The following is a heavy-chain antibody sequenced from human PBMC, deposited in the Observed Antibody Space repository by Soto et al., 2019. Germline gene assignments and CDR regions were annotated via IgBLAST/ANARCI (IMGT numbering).Heavy chain of an antibody. CDR1: GYTFTSYA. CDR3: AGPGIAAAGKGSDYYYYMDV. J-gene: IGHJ6*03. D-gene: IGHD6-13*01. V-gene: IGHV1-3*01. CDR2: INAGNGNT. Sequence: ASVKVSCKASGYTFTSYAMHWVRQAPGQRLEWMGWINAGNGNTKYSQKFQGRVTITRDTSASTAYMELSSLRSEDTAVYYCAGPGIAAAGKGSDYYYYMDVWGKGTTVTGSS.